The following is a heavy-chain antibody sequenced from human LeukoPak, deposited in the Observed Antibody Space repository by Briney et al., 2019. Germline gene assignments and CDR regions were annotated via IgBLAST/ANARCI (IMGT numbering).Heavy chain of an antibody. D-gene: IGHD3-10*01. Sequence: PGGSLRLSCAASGFTFSDYYMSWIRQAPGKGLEWVSFISSSGETIYYVDSVKGRFTISRDNTKNTLYLQMNSLRAEDTAVYYCARVLLGSWDWFDPWGQGTLVTVSS. CDR3: ARVLLGSWDWFDP. CDR1: GFTFSDYY. CDR2: ISSSGETI. V-gene: IGHV3-11*04. J-gene: IGHJ5*02.